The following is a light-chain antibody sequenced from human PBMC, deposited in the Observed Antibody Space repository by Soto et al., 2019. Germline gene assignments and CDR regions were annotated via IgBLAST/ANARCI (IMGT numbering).Light chain of an antibody. V-gene: IGKV3-20*01. Sequence: EIVMTQSPDTLYVSPGEGATLSCRASQSVRTKLAWYQQKAGQAPRLLIYGASTRATGIPDRFSGSGSGTDFTLTISRLEPEDFAVYYCQQYCSSGTFGQGTKVDIK. J-gene: IGKJ1*01. CDR3: QQYCSSGT. CDR1: QSVRTK. CDR2: GAS.